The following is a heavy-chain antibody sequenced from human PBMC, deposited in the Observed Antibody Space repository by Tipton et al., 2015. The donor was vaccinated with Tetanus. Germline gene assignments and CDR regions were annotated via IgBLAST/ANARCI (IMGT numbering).Heavy chain of an antibody. CDR1: GFTFSDHY. D-gene: IGHD6-19*01. CDR3: ARTEISYSSGWYEGEDYFDY. CDR2: TRNKANSYTT. J-gene: IGHJ4*02. Sequence: SLRLSCAASGFTFSDHYMDWVRQAPGKGLEWVGRTRNKANSYTTEYAASVKGRFTISRDDSKNSLYLQMNSLKTEDTAVYYCARTEISYSSGWYEGEDYFDYWGQGTLVTVSS. V-gene: IGHV3-72*01.